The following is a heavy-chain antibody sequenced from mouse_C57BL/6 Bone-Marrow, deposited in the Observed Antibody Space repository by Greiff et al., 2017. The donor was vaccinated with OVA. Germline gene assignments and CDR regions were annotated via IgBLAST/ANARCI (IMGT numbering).Heavy chain of an antibody. Sequence: EVQLVESGGGLVQPGGSLKLSCAASGFTFSDYYMYWVRQTPEKRLEWVAYISNGGGSTYYPDTVKGRFTISRDNAKNTLYLQMSRLKSEDTAMYYCASQTSSSYVDYWGQGTTLTVSS. J-gene: IGHJ2*01. CDR1: GFTFSDYY. CDR3: ASQTSSSYVDY. D-gene: IGHD1-1*01. CDR2: ISNGGGST. V-gene: IGHV5-12*01.